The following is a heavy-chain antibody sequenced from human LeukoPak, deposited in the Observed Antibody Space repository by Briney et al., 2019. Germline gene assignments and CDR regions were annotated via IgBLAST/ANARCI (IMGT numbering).Heavy chain of an antibody. D-gene: IGHD1-26*01. CDR1: GFTFGDNA. V-gene: IGHV3-49*04. J-gene: IGHJ4*02. Sequence: GGSLRLSCTTSGFTFGDNAMSWVRQAPGKGLEWVGFIRSKAYGGTTEYAAAVKGRFTISRDDSKSIAYLQMNSLKTEDTAVYYCTRDRDSGSYRYRLSWGQGTLVTVSS. CDR3: TRDRDSGSYRYRLS. CDR2: IRSKAYGGTT.